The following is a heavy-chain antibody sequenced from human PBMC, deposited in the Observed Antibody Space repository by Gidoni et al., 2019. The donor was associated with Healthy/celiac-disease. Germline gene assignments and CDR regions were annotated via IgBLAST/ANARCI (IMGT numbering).Heavy chain of an antibody. CDR2: INAGNGNT. V-gene: IGHV1-3*01. Sequence: QVQLVQSGAEVKKPGASVKVSCKASGYTFTSYAMHWVRQAPGQRLEWMGWINAGNGNTKYSQKFQGRVTITRDTSASTAYMELSSLRSEDTAVYYCARDGWLQLENDAFDIWGQGTMVTVSS. D-gene: IGHD5-18*01. CDR3: ARDGWLQLENDAFDI. J-gene: IGHJ3*02. CDR1: GYTFTSYA.